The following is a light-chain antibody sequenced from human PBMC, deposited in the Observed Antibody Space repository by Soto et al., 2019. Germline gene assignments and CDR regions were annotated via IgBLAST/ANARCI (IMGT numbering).Light chain of an antibody. CDR3: QQYNNWPGT. CDR1: QSVSSY. V-gene: IGKV3-15*01. J-gene: IGKJ1*01. CDR2: GAS. Sequence: EIGMTQSPATLSVSPGERATLSCRASQSVSSYLAWYQQKPGQAPRLLIYGASTRAAGIPARFSGSGSGTEFTLTISSLQSEDFEVYYCQQYNNWPGTFGQGTKVDIK.